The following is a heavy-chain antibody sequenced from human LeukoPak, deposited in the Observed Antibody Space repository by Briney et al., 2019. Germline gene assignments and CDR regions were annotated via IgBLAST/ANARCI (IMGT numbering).Heavy chain of an antibody. CDR2: IYNSGST. D-gene: IGHD3-10*01. J-gene: IGHJ4*02. Sequence: SETLSLTCSVSGGSVSSRNYSWTWIRQPPGKGLEWIGYIYNSGSTKCNPSLKSRVTISVDTSKNQFSLKLSSVTAADTAVYYCATDRQVYGSGEYYFDYWGQGTLVSV. CDR1: GGSVSSRNYS. V-gene: IGHV4-61*01. CDR3: ATDRQVYGSGEYYFDY.